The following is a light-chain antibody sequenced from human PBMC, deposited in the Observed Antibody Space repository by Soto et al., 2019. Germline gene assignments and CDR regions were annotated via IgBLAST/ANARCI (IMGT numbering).Light chain of an antibody. J-gene: IGKJ3*01. CDR3: QQYGSSPFT. Sequence: ENVVTQSPGTLSLSPGERATLSCRASQSVTINYFAWYQKKPSQAPRLLIYGVSTRATGIPTRFSGSGSGTDFTLTISRLEPEDFAVYYCQQYGSSPFTFGPGTKVDIK. V-gene: IGKV3-20*01. CDR1: QSVTINY. CDR2: GVS.